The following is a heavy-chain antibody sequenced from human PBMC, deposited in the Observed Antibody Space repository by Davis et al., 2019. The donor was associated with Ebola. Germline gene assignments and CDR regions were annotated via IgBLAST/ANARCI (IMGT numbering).Heavy chain of an antibody. CDR2: ISGNGGST. Sequence: PGGSLRLSCAASGFTFSSNAMSWVRQAPGKGLEWVSAISGNGGSTYYADSVKGRFTISRDNAKNSMYLQMNSLRAEDTAVYYCARGMNGDYSHWYFDLWGRGTLVTVSS. CDR1: GFTFSSNA. J-gene: IGHJ2*01. CDR3: ARGMNGDYSHWYFDL. D-gene: IGHD4-17*01. V-gene: IGHV3-23*01.